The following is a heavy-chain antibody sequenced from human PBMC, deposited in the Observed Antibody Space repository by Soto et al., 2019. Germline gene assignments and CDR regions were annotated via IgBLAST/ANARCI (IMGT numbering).Heavy chain of an antibody. J-gene: IGHJ4*02. Sequence: EVQLLESGGGLVQPGGSLRLSCAASGFTFSSYAMSWVRQAPGKGLEWVSAISGSGGSTYYADSVKGRFTISRDNSKNTLYLQMNSLRAEDTAVYYCAKDHYYYDSSGSPFDYWGQGTLVTVSS. CDR2: ISGSGGST. CDR1: GFTFSSYA. CDR3: AKDHYYYDSSGSPFDY. V-gene: IGHV3-23*01. D-gene: IGHD3-22*01.